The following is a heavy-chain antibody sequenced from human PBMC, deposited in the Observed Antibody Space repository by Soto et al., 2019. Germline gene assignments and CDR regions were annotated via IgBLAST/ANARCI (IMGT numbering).Heavy chain of an antibody. CDR2: IYWNDDK. D-gene: IGHD6-19*01. J-gene: IGHJ4*02. Sequence: SGPTLVNPTQTLTLTCTFSGFSLSASGLGVGWIRQPPGKALEWLALIYWNDDKRYSPSLKARLTITKDTSKNQVVLTMTNMDPVDTATYYCAHRPSGWYLFDYWGQGTLVTVSS. V-gene: IGHV2-5*01. CDR3: AHRPSGWYLFDY. CDR1: GFSLSASGLG.